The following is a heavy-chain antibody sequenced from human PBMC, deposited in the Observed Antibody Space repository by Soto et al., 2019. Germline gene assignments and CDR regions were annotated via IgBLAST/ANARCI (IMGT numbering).Heavy chain of an antibody. Sequence: QVQLVQSGADVRKPGAAVKVSCKASGYTFSDYYIHWVRQAPGQGLEWMGCINPNSGGTKYAPKFQGEVTMTRDTSITTAYMELSRLRSGDTAVYYCAREPATEKPEGVDFWGQGTLVTVSS. CDR1: GYTFSDYY. D-gene: IGHD1-1*01. CDR2: INPNSGGT. V-gene: IGHV1-2*02. J-gene: IGHJ4*02. CDR3: AREPATEKPEGVDF.